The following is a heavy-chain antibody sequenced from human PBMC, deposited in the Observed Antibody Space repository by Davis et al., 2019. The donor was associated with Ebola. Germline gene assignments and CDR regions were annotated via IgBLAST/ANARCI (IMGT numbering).Heavy chain of an antibody. CDR2: IYYSGST. V-gene: IGHV4-30-4*01. CDR1: GGSISSADDY. D-gene: IGHD3-22*01. Sequence: LRLSCTVSGGSISSADDYWNWIRQPPGKGLEWIGYIYYSGSTYYKPSLKSRVTISLDTSKNQFSLNLYSVTAADTAVYYCARDLRYDSSGYDYYFYMDVWGKGTTVTVSS. CDR3: ARDLRYDSSGYDYYFYMDV. J-gene: IGHJ6*03.